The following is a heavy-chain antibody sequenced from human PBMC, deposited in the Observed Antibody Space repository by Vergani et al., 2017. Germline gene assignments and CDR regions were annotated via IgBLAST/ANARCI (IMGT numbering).Heavy chain of an antibody. Sequence: QVQLQQWGAGLLKPSETLSLTCAVYGGSFSGYYWSWIRQPPGKGLEWIGEINHSGSTNYNPSLKSRVTISVDTSKHQFSLKLSSVTAADTAVDYCARRSGSYSCWGQGTLVTVSS. J-gene: IGHJ4*02. CDR2: INHSGST. D-gene: IGHD1-26*01. CDR1: GGSFSGYY. V-gene: IGHV4-34*01. CDR3: ARRSGSYSC.